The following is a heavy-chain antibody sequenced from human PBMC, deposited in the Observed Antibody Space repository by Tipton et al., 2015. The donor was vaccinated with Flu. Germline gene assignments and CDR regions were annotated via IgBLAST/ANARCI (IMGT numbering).Heavy chain of an antibody. CDR2: IDHSGTT. Sequence: PGLVKPSETLSPTCTVSGYSISSGYYWGWIRQPPGKGLEWIGSIDHSGTTYYNPSLKSRVTISVDTSKNQFSLKLNSVTAADSAVFYCASHSYSRGRAGHWGQGTLVTVSS. CDR1: GYSISSGYY. CDR3: ASHSYSRGRAGH. J-gene: IGHJ4*02. D-gene: IGHD4-11*01. V-gene: IGHV4-38-2*02.